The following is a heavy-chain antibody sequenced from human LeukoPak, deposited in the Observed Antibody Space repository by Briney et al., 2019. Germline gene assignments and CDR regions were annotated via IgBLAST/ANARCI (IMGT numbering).Heavy chain of an antibody. J-gene: IGHJ6*02. D-gene: IGHD2-2*01. CDR2: INPSGGST. CDR1: GYTFTSYY. V-gene: IGHV1-46*01. Sequence: GASVKVSCKASGYTFTSYYMHWVRQAPGQGLEWMGIINPSGGSTSYAQKFQGRVTMTRDTSTSTVYMELSSLRSEDTAVYYCARAPPTYCSSISCPYYYGMDVWGQGTTVTVSS. CDR3: ARAPPTYCSSISCPYYYGMDV.